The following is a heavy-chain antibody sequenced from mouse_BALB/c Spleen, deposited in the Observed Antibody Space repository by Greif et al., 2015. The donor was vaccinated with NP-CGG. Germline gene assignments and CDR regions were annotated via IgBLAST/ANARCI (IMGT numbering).Heavy chain of an antibody. J-gene: IGHJ3*01. CDR3: ARSDYYYGSSYGFAY. CDR2: IWGGGST. D-gene: IGHD1-1*01. CDR1: GFSLSRYS. Sequence: VKLVESGPGLVAPSQSLSITCTVSGFSLSRYSVHWVRQPPGKGLEWLGMIWGGGSTDYNSALKSRLSIGKDNSRSQVFLKMNSLQTDDTAMYYCARSDYYYGSSYGFAYWGQGTLVTVSA. V-gene: IGHV2-6-4*01.